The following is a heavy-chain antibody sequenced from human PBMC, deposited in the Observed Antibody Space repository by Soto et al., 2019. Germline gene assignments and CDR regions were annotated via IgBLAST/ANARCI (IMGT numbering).Heavy chain of an antibody. CDR3: ARGVGGNNWYFEL. CDR2: IIPIFGTT. D-gene: IGHD2-2*01. J-gene: IGHJ2*01. Sequence: QVQLVQSGPEVKKPGSSVKVSCKASGGTFSGYGIGWVRQAPGQGFELMGGIIPIFGTTNYAPKFQGRVTITAGTSTSTVSMDLSSLRSEDTAVYYCARGVGGNNWYFELWGRGTLVTVSS. CDR1: GGTFSGYG. V-gene: IGHV1-69*06.